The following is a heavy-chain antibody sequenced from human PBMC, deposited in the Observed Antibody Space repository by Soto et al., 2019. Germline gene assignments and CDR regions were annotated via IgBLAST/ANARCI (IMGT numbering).Heavy chain of an antibody. V-gene: IGHV3-64D*06. Sequence: GGSLRLSCSASGFTFSSYAMHWVRQAPGKGLEYFSAISSNGGSTYYADSVKGRFTISRDNSKNTLYLQMSSLRAEDTAVYYCVKGRYYHDSSGYFRPPVAFDIWGQGTMVT. CDR1: GFTFSSYA. J-gene: IGHJ3*02. CDR2: ISSNGGST. CDR3: VKGRYYHDSSGYFRPPVAFDI. D-gene: IGHD3-22*01.